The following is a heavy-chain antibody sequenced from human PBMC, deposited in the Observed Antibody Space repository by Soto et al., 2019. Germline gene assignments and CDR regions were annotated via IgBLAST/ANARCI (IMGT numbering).Heavy chain of an antibody. CDR1: GGSISNGGYY. CDR2: IYFSGST. V-gene: IGHV4-31*11. D-gene: IGHD6-13*01. J-gene: IGHJ6*03. CDR3: ARDSHTQQPNHRWGGGYMYV. Sequence: QVQLQESGPGLVKPSQTLSLTCAVSGGSISNGGYYWSWIRQHPGKDLEWIGSIYFSGSTYYNPSLKSRVNTSLATPKNPFCRKLSSVTAADTAMYYCARDSHTQQPNHRWGGGYMYVWGKGTTVTVSS.